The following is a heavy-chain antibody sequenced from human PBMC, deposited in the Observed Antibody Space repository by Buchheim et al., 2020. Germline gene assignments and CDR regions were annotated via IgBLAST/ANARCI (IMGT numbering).Heavy chain of an antibody. Sequence: QVQLVESGGGVVQPGRSLRLSCAASGFTFSSYAMHWVRQAPGKGLEWVAVISYDGSNKYYADSVKGRFTISRAISKNTLYLQMNSLRAEDTAVYYCARGSWFDPWGQGTL. CDR3: ARGSWFDP. CDR2: ISYDGSNK. CDR1: GFTFSSYA. J-gene: IGHJ5*02. D-gene: IGHD6-6*01. V-gene: IGHV3-30*04.